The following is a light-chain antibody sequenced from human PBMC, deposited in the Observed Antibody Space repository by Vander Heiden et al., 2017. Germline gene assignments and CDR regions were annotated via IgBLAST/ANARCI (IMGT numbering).Light chain of an antibody. CDR2: DAS. CDR3: QQRSNWPLT. V-gene: IGKV3-11*01. CDR1: QSVSSY. Sequence: EIVLTQSPATLSLSPGERATLSCRASQSVSSYLAWYQQKPGQAPRLLIFDASNRATGIPARCSGSGSGTDFTLTISSLEPEDFALYHCQQRSNWPLTFGGGTKVEIK. J-gene: IGKJ4*01.